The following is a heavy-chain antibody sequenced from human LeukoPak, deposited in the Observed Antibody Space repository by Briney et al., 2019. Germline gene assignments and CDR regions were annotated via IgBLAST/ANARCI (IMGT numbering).Heavy chain of an antibody. J-gene: IGHJ4*02. CDR3: ARVRITFGGVIVPSSY. CDR2: ISSSSSTI. D-gene: IGHD3-16*02. Sequence: SGGSLRLSCAASGFTFSSYSMNWVRQAPGKGLEWVSYISSSSSTIYYADSVKGRFTIFRDNAKNSLYLQMNSLRAEDTAVYYCARVRITFGGVIVPSSYWGQGTLVTVSS. V-gene: IGHV3-48*01. CDR1: GFTFSSYS.